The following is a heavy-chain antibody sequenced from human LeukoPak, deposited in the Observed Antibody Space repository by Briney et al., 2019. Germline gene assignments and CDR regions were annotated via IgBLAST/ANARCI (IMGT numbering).Heavy chain of an antibody. D-gene: IGHD2-15*01. CDR1: GFTFSSYS. Sequence: GGSLRLSCAASGFTFSSYSMNWVRQAPGEGLEWVSSISSSSSYIYYADSVKGRFTISRDNAKNSLYLQMNSLRAEDTAVYYCASCKGYCSGGSCYCAFDIWGQGTMVTVSS. CDR2: ISSSSSYI. J-gene: IGHJ3*02. CDR3: ASCKGYCSGGSCYCAFDI. V-gene: IGHV3-21*01.